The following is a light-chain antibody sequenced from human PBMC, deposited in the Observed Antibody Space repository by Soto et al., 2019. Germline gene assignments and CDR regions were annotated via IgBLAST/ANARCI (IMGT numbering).Light chain of an antibody. CDR3: CSYAGSSTLV. CDR2: EVS. J-gene: IGLJ2*01. V-gene: IGLV2-23*02. CDR1: SSDVGSYNL. Sequence: QSALTQPASVSGSPGQSITISCTGTSSDVGSYNLVSWYQQHPGKAPKLMIYEVSKRPSGVSNRFSGSKSGNTASLTISGLHFEDEADYYCCSYAGSSTLVFGGGTKLTVL.